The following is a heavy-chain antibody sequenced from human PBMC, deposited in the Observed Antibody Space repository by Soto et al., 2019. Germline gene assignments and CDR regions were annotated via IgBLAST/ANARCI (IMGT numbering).Heavy chain of an antibody. D-gene: IGHD3-22*01. CDR1: GGTFSSYA. CDR2: IIPIFGTA. Sequence: QVQLVQSGAEVKKPGSSVKVSCKASGGTFSSYAISWVRQAPGQGLEWMGGIIPIFGTANYAQKFQGRVTITADESTSTAYMELSSLRSEDTAVYYCVRGHGSSGYYLAEYFQHWGQGTLVTVSS. J-gene: IGHJ1*01. CDR3: VRGHGSSGYYLAEYFQH. V-gene: IGHV1-69*01.